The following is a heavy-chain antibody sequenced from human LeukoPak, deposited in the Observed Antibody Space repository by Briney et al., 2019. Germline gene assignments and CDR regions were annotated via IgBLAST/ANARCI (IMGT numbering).Heavy chain of an antibody. CDR1: GFTFSSYW. J-gene: IGHJ4*02. CDR3: ARLNYDILTGYTGDFDY. V-gene: IGHV3-7*01. Sequence: GGSLRLSCAASGFTFSSYWMSWVRQAPGKGLEWVANIKQDGSEKYYVDSVKGRFTISRDNAKNSPYLQMNSLRAEDTAVYYCARLNYDILTGYTGDFDYWGQGTLVTVSS. D-gene: IGHD3-9*01. CDR2: IKQDGSEK.